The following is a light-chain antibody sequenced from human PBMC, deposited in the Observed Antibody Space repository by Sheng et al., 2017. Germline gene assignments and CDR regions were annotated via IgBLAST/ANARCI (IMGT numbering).Light chain of an antibody. Sequence: EIVLTQSPVTLSLSPGERATLSCRASQSVGSNSLAWYQQKLGQAPRLLIYAASTRATGIPDRFSGSGSGTDFTLTITRLEPEDFAMYYCQQYGSSPLTFGGGTKVDLK. V-gene: IGKV3-20*01. J-gene: IGKJ4*01. CDR2: AAS. CDR3: QQYGSSPLT. CDR1: QSVGSNS.